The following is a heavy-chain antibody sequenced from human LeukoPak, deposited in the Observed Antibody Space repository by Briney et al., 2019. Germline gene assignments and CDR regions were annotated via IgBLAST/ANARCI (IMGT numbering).Heavy chain of an antibody. V-gene: IGHV4-39*01. D-gene: IGHD3-10*01. CDR1: GGSISSSSYY. CDR2: IYYSGST. Sequence: PSETLSLTCTVSGGSISSSSYYWGWIRQPPGKGLEWIGSIYYSGSTYYNPSLKSRVTISVDTSKNQFSLKLSSVTAADTAVYYCASQDLDYYGSGTLLHWGQGTLVTVSS. CDR3: ASQDLDYYGSGTLLH. J-gene: IGHJ4*02.